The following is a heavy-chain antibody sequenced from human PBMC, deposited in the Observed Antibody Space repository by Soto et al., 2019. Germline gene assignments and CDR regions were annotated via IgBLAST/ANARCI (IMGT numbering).Heavy chain of an antibody. CDR1: GGSISSYY. CDR3: ASSLDGSSFAY. V-gene: IGHV4-59*12. J-gene: IGHJ4*02. D-gene: IGHD6-6*01. CDR2: VYYSGST. Sequence: SETLSLTCTIPGGSISSYYLSWIRQPPGKGLEWIGYVYYSGSTNYNPSLKSRVTISVDTSKNQFSLKLSSVSAADTSVYYCASSLDGSSFAYWGQGTLVTVSS.